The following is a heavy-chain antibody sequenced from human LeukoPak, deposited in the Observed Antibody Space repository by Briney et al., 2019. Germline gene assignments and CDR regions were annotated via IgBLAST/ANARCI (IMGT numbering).Heavy chain of an antibody. V-gene: IGHV4-39*01. CDR3: ARHVREGYSSGHYVDY. Sequence: GSLRLSCAASGFTFSSYSMNWVRQSPGKGLEWIGSIYYGGNTYYNPSLKSRVTISVDTSKNQFSLKLSSVTAADTAVYFCARHVREGYSSGHYVDYWGLGTLVTVSS. J-gene: IGHJ4*02. CDR1: GFTFSSYSMN. CDR2: IYYGGNT. D-gene: IGHD2-15*01.